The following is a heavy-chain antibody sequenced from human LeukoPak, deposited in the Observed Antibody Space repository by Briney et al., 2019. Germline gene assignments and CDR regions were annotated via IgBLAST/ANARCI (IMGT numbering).Heavy chain of an antibody. J-gene: IGHJ2*01. Sequence: PGGTLRLSCAASGFTFSDYYMSWIRQAPGKGLEWVSYISSSGSTIYYADSVKGRFTISRDNAKNSQYLQMNSLRAEDTAVYYCARLATVTTVGWYFDLWGRGTLVTVSS. D-gene: IGHD4-11*01. CDR2: ISSSGSTI. CDR1: GFTFSDYY. CDR3: ARLATVTTVGWYFDL. V-gene: IGHV3-11*01.